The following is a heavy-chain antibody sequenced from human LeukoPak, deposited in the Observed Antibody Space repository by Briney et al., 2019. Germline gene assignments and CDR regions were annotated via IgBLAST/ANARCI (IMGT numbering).Heavy chain of an antibody. V-gene: IGHV3-21*01. CDR2: ISSSSTYI. J-gene: IGHJ5*02. CDR1: GFTFSSYS. CDR3: ARGEGYCSGGSCSTSRFDP. Sequence: GGSLRLSCAASGFTFSSYSMNWVRQAPGQGLEWVSSISSSSTYISYADSVKGRFTISRDNAKNSLYLQMNSLRAEDTAVYYCARGEGYCSGGSCSTSRFDPWGQGTLVTVSS. D-gene: IGHD2-15*01.